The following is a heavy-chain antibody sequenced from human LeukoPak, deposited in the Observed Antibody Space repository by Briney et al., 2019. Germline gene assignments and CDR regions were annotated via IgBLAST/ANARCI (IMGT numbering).Heavy chain of an antibody. D-gene: IGHD2-2*01. CDR2: IYYSGST. J-gene: IGHJ4*02. CDR3: ARVGSSALFDY. CDR1: GGSISSGYYY. V-gene: IGHV4-30-4*01. Sequence: PSQTLSLTCTVSGGSISSGYYYWSWIRQPPGKGLEWIGYIYYSGSTYYNPSLKSRVTISVDTSKNQFSLKLSSVTAADTAVYYCARVGSSALFDYWGQGTLVTVSS.